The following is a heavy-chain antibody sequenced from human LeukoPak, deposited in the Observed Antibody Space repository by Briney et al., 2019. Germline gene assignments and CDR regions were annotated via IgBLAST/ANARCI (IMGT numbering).Heavy chain of an antibody. CDR2: IYYSGST. CDR1: GGSISSYY. V-gene: IGHV4-59*01. J-gene: IGHJ3*02. Sequence: SETLSLTCTVSGGSISSYYWSWIRQPPGKGLEWIGYIYYSGSTNCNPSLKSRVTISVDTSKNQFSLKLSSVTAADTAVYYCARDLGDYGSGSYYNPHDAFDIWGQGTMVTVSS. CDR3: ARDLGDYGSGSYYNPHDAFDI. D-gene: IGHD3-10*01.